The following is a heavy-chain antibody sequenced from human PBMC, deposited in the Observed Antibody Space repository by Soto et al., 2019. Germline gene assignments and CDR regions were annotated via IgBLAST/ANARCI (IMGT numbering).Heavy chain of an antibody. D-gene: IGHD3-3*01. J-gene: IGHJ4*02. CDR2: IWYDGSNK. CDR3: ARSFGGGSNHFAY. CDR1: GFTFSSYG. Sequence: QVQLVESGGGVVQPGRSLRLSCAASGFTFSSYGMHWVRQDPGKGLEWVAAIWYDGSNKYYADSVKGRFTISRDNSKITLYLQINRLKAEATAVYYCARSFGGGSNHFAYRGQGTLVTVSS. V-gene: IGHV3-33*01.